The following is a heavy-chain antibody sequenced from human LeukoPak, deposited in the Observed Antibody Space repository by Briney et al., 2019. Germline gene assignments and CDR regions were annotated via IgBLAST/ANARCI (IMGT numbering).Heavy chain of an antibody. J-gene: IGHJ4*02. D-gene: IGHD6-13*01. Sequence: GGSLRLSCAASGFTFSSYSMNWARQAPGKGLEWVANIKEDGSEKHYVDSVKGRFTTSRDNAKNSLYLQMSSLRGDDTAVYYCVRSSSWSNFDYWGQGTLVTVSS. V-gene: IGHV3-7*05. CDR3: VRSSSWSNFDY. CDR2: IKEDGSEK. CDR1: GFTFSSYS.